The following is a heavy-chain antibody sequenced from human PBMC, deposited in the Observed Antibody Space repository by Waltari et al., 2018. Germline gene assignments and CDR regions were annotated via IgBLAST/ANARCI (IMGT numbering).Heavy chain of an antibody. Sequence: QVQLQQWGAGLLKPSETLSLTCAVYGGSFSGYSLSWIRQPPRKGLEWIGEINHSGSTNYNPSLKSRVTISVDTSKNQFSLKLSSVTAADTAVYYCARGGVLYSSSWFAEYFQHWGQGTLVTVSS. CDR3: ARGGVLYSSSWFAEYFQH. J-gene: IGHJ1*01. CDR2: INHSGST. CDR1: GGSFSGYS. V-gene: IGHV4-34*01. D-gene: IGHD6-13*01.